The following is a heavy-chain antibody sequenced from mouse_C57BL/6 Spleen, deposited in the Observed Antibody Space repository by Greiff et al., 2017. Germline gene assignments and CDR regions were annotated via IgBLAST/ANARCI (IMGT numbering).Heavy chain of an antibody. D-gene: IGHD2-3*01. Sequence: EVKLLESGGGLVQPGGSLSLSCAASGFTFTDYYMSWVRQPPGKALEWLGFIRNKANGYTTEYSASVKGRFTISRDNSQSILYLQMNALRAEDSATYYCASLDGYYVGWYFDVWGAGTTVTVSS. V-gene: IGHV7-3*01. CDR1: GFTFTDYY. CDR2: IRNKANGYTT. J-gene: IGHJ1*01. CDR3: ASLDGYYVGWYFDV.